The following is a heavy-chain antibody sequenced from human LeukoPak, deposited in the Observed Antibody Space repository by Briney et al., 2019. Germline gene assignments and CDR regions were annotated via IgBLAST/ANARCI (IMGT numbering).Heavy chain of an antibody. CDR1: GFTFSSYW. Sequence: PGGSLRLSCAASGFTFSSYWMSWVRQAPGKGLEWVANIKQDGSEKYYVDSVKGRFTISRDNAKNSLYLQMNSLRAEDTAVYYCAKSRITIFGVVTRDYWGQGTLVTVSS. J-gene: IGHJ4*02. D-gene: IGHD3-3*01. V-gene: IGHV3-7*01. CDR3: AKSRITIFGVVTRDY. CDR2: IKQDGSEK.